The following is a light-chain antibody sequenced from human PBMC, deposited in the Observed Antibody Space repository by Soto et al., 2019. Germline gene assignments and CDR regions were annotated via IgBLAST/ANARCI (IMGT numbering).Light chain of an antibody. Sequence: DIQMTQSPSSLSASVGDRVTITCQASQDISNYLNWYQQKPGKAPKLLIYDASNLETGVPSRFSGSGSGTDFTFSISSLQPEDIATYYCQQYYSLPHTFGQGTKLEI. J-gene: IGKJ2*01. CDR2: DAS. CDR3: QQYYSLPHT. V-gene: IGKV1-33*01. CDR1: QDISNY.